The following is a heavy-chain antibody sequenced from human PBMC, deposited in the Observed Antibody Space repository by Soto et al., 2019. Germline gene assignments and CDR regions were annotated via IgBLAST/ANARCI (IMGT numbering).Heavy chain of an antibody. V-gene: IGHV3-23*01. D-gene: IGHD6-19*01. Sequence: PGGSLRLSCAASGFTFSSYAMSWVRQAPGKGLEWVSAISGSGGSTYYADSVKGRFTISRDNSKNTLYLQMNSLRAEDTAVYYCATCLVAVAAGNYMDVWGKGTTVTVSS. CDR1: GFTFSSYA. J-gene: IGHJ6*03. CDR2: ISGSGGST. CDR3: ATCLVAVAAGNYMDV.